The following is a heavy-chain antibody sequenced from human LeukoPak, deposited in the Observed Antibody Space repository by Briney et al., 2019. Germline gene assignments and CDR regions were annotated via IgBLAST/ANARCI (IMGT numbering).Heavy chain of an antibody. V-gene: IGHV4-39*07. CDR2: INHSGST. Sequence: PSQTLSLTCTVSGGSISSSSYYWGWIRQPPGKGLEWIGEINHSGSTNYNPSLKSRVTISVDTSKNQFSLKLSSVTAADTAVYYCARGLDYDVVVPAAIRWFDPWGQGTLVTVSS. D-gene: IGHD2-2*01. CDR1: GGSISSSSYY. J-gene: IGHJ5*02. CDR3: ARGLDYDVVVPAAIRWFDP.